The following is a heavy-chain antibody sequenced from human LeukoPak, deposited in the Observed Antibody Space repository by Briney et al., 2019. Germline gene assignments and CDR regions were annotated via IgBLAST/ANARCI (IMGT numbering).Heavy chain of an antibody. CDR2: INYSGST. J-gene: IGHJ3*02. Sequence: SETLSLTCTVSGGSISSSSYYWGWIRQPPGKGLEWIGSINYSGSTYYNPSLKSRVTISVDTSKNQFSLKLSSVTAADTAVYYCASSPEGGYCSSTSCYGAFDIWGQGTMVTVSS. CDR3: ASSPEGGYCSSTSCYGAFDI. D-gene: IGHD2-2*01. V-gene: IGHV4-39*01. CDR1: GGSISSSSYY.